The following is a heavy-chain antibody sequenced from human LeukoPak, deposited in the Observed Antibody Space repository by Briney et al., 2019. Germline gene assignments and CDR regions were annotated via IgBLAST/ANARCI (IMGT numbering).Heavy chain of an antibody. CDR3: AKGRWELPKAFDI. CDR2: ISYDGSNK. V-gene: IGHV3-30*18. CDR1: GFTFSSYG. D-gene: IGHD1-26*01. J-gene: IGHJ3*02. Sequence: GGSLRLSCAASGFTFSSYGMHWVRQAPGKGLEWVAVISYDGSNKYYADSVKGRFTISRDNSKNTLYLQMNSLRAEDTAVYYCAKGRWELPKAFDIWGQGTMVTVSS.